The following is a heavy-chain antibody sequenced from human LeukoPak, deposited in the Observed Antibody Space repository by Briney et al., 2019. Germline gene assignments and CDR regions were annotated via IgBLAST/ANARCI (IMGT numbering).Heavy chain of an antibody. CDR1: GYTFTSYG. V-gene: IGHV1-18*01. J-gene: IGHJ4*02. Sequence: VASVKVSCKASGYTFTSYGISWVRQAPGQELEWMGWISAYNGNTNYAQKLQGRVTMTTDTSTSTAYMELRSLRSDDTAVYYCARDDWLGYCSGGSCLVDYWGQGTLVTVSS. CDR3: ARDDWLGYCSGGSCLVDY. D-gene: IGHD2-15*01. CDR2: ISAYNGNT.